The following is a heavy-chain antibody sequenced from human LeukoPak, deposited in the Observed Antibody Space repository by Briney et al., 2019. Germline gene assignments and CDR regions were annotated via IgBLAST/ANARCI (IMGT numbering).Heavy chain of an antibody. J-gene: IGHJ4*02. Sequence: GGSLRLSCAASGFTFSSYAMSWVRQAPGKGLEWVSAISGSGGSTYYADSVKGRFTISRDNSKNTLYLQMNSLRAEDTAVYYCARRGIAAAGHTFELDYWGQGTLVTVSS. CDR3: ARRGIAAAGHTFELDY. CDR1: GFTFSSYA. CDR2: ISGSGGST. D-gene: IGHD6-13*01. V-gene: IGHV3-23*01.